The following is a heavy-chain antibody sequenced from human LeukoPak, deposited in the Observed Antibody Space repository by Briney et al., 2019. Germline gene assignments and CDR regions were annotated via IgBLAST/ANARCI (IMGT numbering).Heavy chain of an antibody. CDR1: GESFSGYY. CDR2: INHSGST. J-gene: IGHJ4*02. D-gene: IGHD6-6*01. Sequence: NPSETLSLTCAVYGESFSGYYWTWIRHPPGKGLEWSGEINHSGSTNYNPSLKSRVTISVDTSKNQFSLILSSVTAADTAVYYCAGGGRSSRWWNYWGQRTLVTVSS. V-gene: IGHV4-34*01. CDR3: AGGGRSSRWWNY.